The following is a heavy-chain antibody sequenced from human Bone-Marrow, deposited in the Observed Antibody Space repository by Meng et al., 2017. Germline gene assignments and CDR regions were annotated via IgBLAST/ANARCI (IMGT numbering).Heavy chain of an antibody. D-gene: IGHD6-13*01. Sequence: GESLKISCAASGFTFSSYGMHWVRQAPGKGLEWVAVISYDGSNKYYADSVKGRFTISRDNSKNTLYLQMNSLRAEDTAVYYCARGCIAAAGTVPHYFDYWGQGTLVTVSS. J-gene: IGHJ4*02. CDR3: ARGCIAAAGTVPHYFDY. V-gene: IGHV3-30*12. CDR1: GFTFSSYG. CDR2: ISYDGSNK.